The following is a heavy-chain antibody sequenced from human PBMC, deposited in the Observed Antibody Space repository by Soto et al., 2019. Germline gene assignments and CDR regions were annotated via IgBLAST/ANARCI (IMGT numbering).Heavy chain of an antibody. CDR1: GGSISSGGYY. CDR2: IYYSGST. V-gene: IGHV4-31*03. D-gene: IGHD3-16*01. CDR3: ARNRGTDWYFDL. J-gene: IGHJ2*01. Sequence: SETLSLTCTVSGGSISSGGYYWSWIRQHPGKGLEWIGYIYYSGSTYYNPSLKSRVTISVDTSKNQFSLKLSSVTAADTAVYYCARNRGTDWYFDLWGRGTLVTVSS.